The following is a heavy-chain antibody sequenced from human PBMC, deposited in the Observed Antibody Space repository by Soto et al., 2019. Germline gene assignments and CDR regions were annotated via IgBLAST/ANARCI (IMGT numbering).Heavy chain of an antibody. J-gene: IGHJ4*02. D-gene: IGHD3-22*01. V-gene: IGHV4-30-4*01. Sequence: SETLSLTCTASGGSISSGDYYWSWIRQPPGKGLEWIGYIYYSGSTYYNPSLKSRVTISVDKSKNQFSLKLSSVTAADTAVYYCARSSQYSYDSSEGNFDSWGRGTLVTVSS. CDR1: GGSISSGDYY. CDR2: IYYSGST. CDR3: ARSSQYSYDSSEGNFDS.